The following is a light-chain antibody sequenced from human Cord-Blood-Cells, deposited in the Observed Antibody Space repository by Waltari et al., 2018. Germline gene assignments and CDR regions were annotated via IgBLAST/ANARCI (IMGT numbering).Light chain of an antibody. Sequence: DIQMTQSPSSLSASVGDRVTITCRASQGISSYLNWYQQKPGKAPKLLIYAASSLQSGVPSRFSGSGSGTYFTLTISSLQPEDFATYYCQQSYSTPLTFGGGTKVEIK. V-gene: IGKV1-39*01. J-gene: IGKJ4*01. CDR2: AAS. CDR1: QGISSY. CDR3: QQSYSTPLT.